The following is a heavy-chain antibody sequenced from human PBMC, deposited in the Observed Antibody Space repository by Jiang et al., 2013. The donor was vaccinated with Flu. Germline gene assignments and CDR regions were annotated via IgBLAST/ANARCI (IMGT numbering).Heavy chain of an antibody. V-gene: IGHV4-31*03. CDR2: ISYSGTT. CDR1: GDSITSGGYY. D-gene: IGHD1-7*01. J-gene: IGHJ4*02. Sequence: GLVKPSQTLSLICSVSGDSITSGGYYWSWVRQHPGKGLEWIGYISYSGTTYYNPSLNGRVTFSMDTSKNQFSLKLSSVTAADTAVYYCARPGVTGTTSVWGQGTLVTVSS. CDR3: ARPGVTGTTSV.